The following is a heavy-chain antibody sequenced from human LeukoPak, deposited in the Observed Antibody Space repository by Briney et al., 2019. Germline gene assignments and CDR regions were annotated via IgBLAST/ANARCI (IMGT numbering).Heavy chain of an antibody. J-gene: IGHJ4*02. D-gene: IGHD4-17*01. Sequence: PGGSLRLSCAASGFTFNIYEMNWIRQAPAKGLEWVSYISHSGTSIYYADSVKGRFTISRDNAKNSVYLQMNSLRAEDTAVYYCARQDMTTVTIGDYWSQGTLVTVSS. CDR2: ISHSGTSI. CDR1: GFTFNIYE. V-gene: IGHV3-48*03. CDR3: ARQDMTTVTIGDY.